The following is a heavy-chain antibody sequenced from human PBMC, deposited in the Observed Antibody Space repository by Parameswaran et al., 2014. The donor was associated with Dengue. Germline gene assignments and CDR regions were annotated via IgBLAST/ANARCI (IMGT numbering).Heavy chain of an antibody. CDR2: INPSGGST. Sequence: WVRQAPGQGLEWMGIINPSGGSTSYAQKFQGRVTMTRDTSTSTVYMELSSLRSEDTAVYYCARVQARGYSGYGQSDYFDYWGQGALVTVSS. V-gene: IGHV1-46*01. J-gene: IGHJ4*02. CDR3: ARVQARGYSGYGQSDYFDY. D-gene: IGHD5-12*01.